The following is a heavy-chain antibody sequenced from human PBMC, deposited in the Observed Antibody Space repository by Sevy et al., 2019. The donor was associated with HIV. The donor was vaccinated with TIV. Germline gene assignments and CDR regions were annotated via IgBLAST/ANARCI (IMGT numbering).Heavy chain of an antibody. CDR3: ARDGRGISAFDI. V-gene: IGHV3-23*01. CDR2: ISGSGENT. J-gene: IGHJ3*02. D-gene: IGHD3-3*02. Sequence: GGSLRLSCTASEFTFSSHAVAWVRQAPGQGLEWVSAISGSGENTHYADSVKGRFTISRDNFKNTLYLQMNSLRAEDTALYYCARDGRGISAFDIWGQGTMVTVSS. CDR1: EFTFSSHA.